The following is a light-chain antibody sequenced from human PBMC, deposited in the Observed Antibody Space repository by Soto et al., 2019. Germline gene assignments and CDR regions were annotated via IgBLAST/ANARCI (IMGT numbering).Light chain of an antibody. CDR3: HQRDIWPLT. CDR1: QSVSSF. Sequence: ESVLTHSRGTLTLSPGERATLSCMASQSVSSFLAWYQQKPGQAPRLLIYDASNKATGIPARFSGSGSGTDFTLTISSLEPEDSAVYYCHQRDIWPLTFGGAITVVIK. J-gene: IGKJ4*01. CDR2: DAS. V-gene: IGKV3-11*01.